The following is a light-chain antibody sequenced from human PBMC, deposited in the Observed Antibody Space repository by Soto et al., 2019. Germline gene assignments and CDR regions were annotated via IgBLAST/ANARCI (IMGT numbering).Light chain of an antibody. V-gene: IGKV1-33*01. CDR1: HRISNF. CDR3: HQYDIAPPT. Sequence: DIQLTQSPSSLSASVGDRVTITCRASHRISNFLNWYQQKSGKAPKLLIYDASNLETGVPSRFSGSHSGTEFTLTISSLQPEDVAAYYCHQYDIAPPTFGGGTKVEI. CDR2: DAS. J-gene: IGKJ4*01.